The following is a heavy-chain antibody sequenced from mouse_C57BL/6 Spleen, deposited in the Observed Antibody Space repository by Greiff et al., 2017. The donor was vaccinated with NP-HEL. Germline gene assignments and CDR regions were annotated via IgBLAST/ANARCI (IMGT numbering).Heavy chain of an antibody. CDR1: GFTFTDYY. V-gene: IGHV7-3*01. J-gene: IGHJ3*01. Sequence: DVMLVESGGGLVQPGGSLSLSCAASGFTFTDYYMSWVRQPPGKALEWLGFIRNKANGYTTEYSASVKGRFTISRDNSQSILYLQMNALRAEDSATYYCVRTDEGTFAYWGQGTLVTVSA. CDR2: IRNKANGYTT. CDR3: VRTDEGTFAY. D-gene: IGHD3-3*01.